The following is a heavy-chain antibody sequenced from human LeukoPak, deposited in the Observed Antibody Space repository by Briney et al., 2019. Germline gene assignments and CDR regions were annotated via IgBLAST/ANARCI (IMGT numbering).Heavy chain of an antibody. CDR2: IYYSGST. CDR1: GGSISSYY. J-gene: IGHJ4*02. CDR3: ARGSSGVYSNYVRLLFDY. Sequence: SETLSLTCTVSGGSISSYYWSWIRQPPGKGLEWIGYIYYSGSTNYNPSLKSRVTISVDTSKNHFSLKLSSVTAADTAVYYCARGSSGVYSNYVRLLFDYWGQGTLVTVSS. V-gene: IGHV4-59*12. D-gene: IGHD4-11*01.